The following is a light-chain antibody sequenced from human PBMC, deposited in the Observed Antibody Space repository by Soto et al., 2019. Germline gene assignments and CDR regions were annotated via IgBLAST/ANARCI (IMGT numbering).Light chain of an antibody. CDR2: LNSDGSH. J-gene: IGLJ2*01. CDR3: QTWGTGIQV. CDR1: SGHSSYA. Sequence: QPVLTQSPSASASLGASVKLTCTLSSGHSSYAIAGHQQQPEKGPRYLMNLNSDGSHSKGDGIPDRFSGSSSGAERYLTISSLQSEDEADYYCQTWGTGIQVFGGGTKLTVL. V-gene: IGLV4-69*01.